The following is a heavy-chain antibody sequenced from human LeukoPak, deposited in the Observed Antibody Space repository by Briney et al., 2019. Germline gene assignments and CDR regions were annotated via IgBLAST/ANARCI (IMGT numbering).Heavy chain of an antibody. V-gene: IGHV1-2*02. D-gene: IGHD3-22*01. CDR3: AREYYDSSGTKYAFDI. J-gene: IGHJ3*02. Sequence: ASVKVSCKAPGYTFIDYYMHWVRQAPGQGLEWMGWIDPNSGGTNYAQKLQGRVTMTRDTSISTAYMELSRLRSDDTAVYYCAREYYDSSGTKYAFDIWGQGTMVTVSS. CDR1: GYTFIDYY. CDR2: IDPNSGGT.